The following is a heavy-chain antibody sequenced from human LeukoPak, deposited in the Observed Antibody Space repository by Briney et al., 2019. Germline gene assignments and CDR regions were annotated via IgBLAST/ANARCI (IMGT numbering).Heavy chain of an antibody. D-gene: IGHD4-11*01. CDR3: ARYLRLAPLDF. V-gene: IGHV3-48*01. CDR1: GFTFSSYS. Sequence: GGSLRLSCAASGFTFSSYSMNWVRQAPGKGLEWVSYINSDSSTIYYADSVKGRFTISRDNARNSLYLQMNSLRAEDTAMYYCARYLRLAPLDFWGPGTLVTVSS. CDR2: INSDSSTI. J-gene: IGHJ4*02.